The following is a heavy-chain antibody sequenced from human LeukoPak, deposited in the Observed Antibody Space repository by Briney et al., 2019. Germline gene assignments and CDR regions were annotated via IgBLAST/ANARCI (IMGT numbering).Heavy chain of an antibody. Sequence: GGPLRLSCAASGFPFSSYAMSWVRQAPGKGLEWVSAISGSGGSTYDADSVKGRFTISRDNSKNTLYLQMNSLRAEDTAVYYCAKVRAIYYYYMDVWGKGTTVTVSS. CDR2: ISGSGGST. CDR3: AKVRAIYYYYMDV. CDR1: GFPFSSYA. V-gene: IGHV3-23*01. D-gene: IGHD2-2*01. J-gene: IGHJ6*03.